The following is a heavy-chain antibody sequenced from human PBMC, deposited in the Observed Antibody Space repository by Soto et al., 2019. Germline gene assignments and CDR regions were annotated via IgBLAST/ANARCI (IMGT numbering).Heavy chain of an antibody. CDR3: AIPPGGGAVWAFDY. J-gene: IGHJ4*02. Sequence: SETLSLTCTVSGGSISSGDYYWSWIRQPPGKGLEWIGYIYYSGSTYYNPSLKSRVTISVDTSKNQFSLKLSSVTAADTAVYFFAIPPGGGAVWAFDYWGQGTLVTVSS. V-gene: IGHV4-30-4*01. CDR1: GGSISSGDYY. CDR2: IYYSGST. D-gene: IGHD3-16*01.